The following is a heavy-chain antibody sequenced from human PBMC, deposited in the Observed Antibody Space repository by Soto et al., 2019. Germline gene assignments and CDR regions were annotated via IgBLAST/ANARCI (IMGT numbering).Heavy chain of an antibody. V-gene: IGHV1-8*01. CDR1: GYTFTKYD. CDR3: ATSRINMIRGVFYYGLDV. D-gene: IGHD3-10*01. CDR2: VNPISGNT. Sequence: QEQLEQSGAEVKKPGASVKVSCKASGYTFTKYDFNWVRQATGQGLEWMGWVNPISGNTETAQNFQGRVSLTMNTFTSTAFMELSSLRSGDTAVYYCATSRINMIRGVFYYGLDVWGHGTTLTVSS. J-gene: IGHJ6*02.